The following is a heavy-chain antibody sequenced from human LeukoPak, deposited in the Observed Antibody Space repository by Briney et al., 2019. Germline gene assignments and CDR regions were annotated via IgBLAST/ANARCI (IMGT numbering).Heavy chain of an antibody. J-gene: IGHJ4*02. D-gene: IGHD3-9*01. V-gene: IGHV1-18*01. CDR2: ISAYNGNT. CDR1: GYTFTSYG. Sequence: GASVKVSCKASGYTFTSYGITWVRQAPGQGLEWMGWISAYNGNTNYAQNLQGRVTMTTDTSTSTAYMELRSLRSDDTAIYYCARLAPYDILTGFYFDYWGQGTLVTVSS. CDR3: ARLAPYDILTGFYFDY.